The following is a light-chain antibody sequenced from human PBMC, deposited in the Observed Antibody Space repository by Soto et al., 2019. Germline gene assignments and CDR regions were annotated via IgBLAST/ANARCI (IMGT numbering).Light chain of an antibody. CDR3: CSYAGGTSVV. CDR2: QDI. Sequence: QSALTQPASVSGSLGQSITISCTGTSSDVGRYSLVSWYQQYPGKAPRLMIYQDIERPSGVSNRFSASKSGNTASLTISGLQTEEEANYYCCSYAGGTSVVFGGGTQLTVL. CDR1: SSDVGRYSL. J-gene: IGLJ2*01. V-gene: IGLV2-23*01.